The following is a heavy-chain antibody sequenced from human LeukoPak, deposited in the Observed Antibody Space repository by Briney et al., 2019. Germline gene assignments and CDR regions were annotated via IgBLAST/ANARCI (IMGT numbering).Heavy chain of an antibody. J-gene: IGHJ4*02. Sequence: GGSLRLSCAASGFTVSSNYMSWVRQAPGKGLEWVSNISGRGGSTYYADSVKGRFTISRDNSKDTLYLQMSSLRAEDTALYYCAKSGLNRFDYWGQGALVTVSS. CDR1: GFTVSSNY. CDR3: AKSGLNRFDY. CDR2: ISGRGGST. V-gene: IGHV3-23*01. D-gene: IGHD2-15*01.